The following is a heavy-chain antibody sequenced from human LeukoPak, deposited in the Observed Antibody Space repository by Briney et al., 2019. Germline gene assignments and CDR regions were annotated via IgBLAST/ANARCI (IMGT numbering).Heavy chain of an antibody. CDR1: GFTFSSYS. Sequence: GGSLRLSCAASGFTFSSYSMNWVRQAPGKGLEWVSYISSSGSTIYYADSVKGRFTISRDNAKNSLYLQMNSLRAEDTAVYYCAKDSSGWYVDYWGQGTLVTVSS. J-gene: IGHJ4*02. V-gene: IGHV3-48*04. CDR3: AKDSSGWYVDY. D-gene: IGHD6-19*01. CDR2: ISSSGSTI.